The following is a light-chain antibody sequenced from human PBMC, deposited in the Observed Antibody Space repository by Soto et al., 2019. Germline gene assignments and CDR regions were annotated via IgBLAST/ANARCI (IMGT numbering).Light chain of an antibody. CDR3: QQYASSWT. CDR2: GAS. CDR1: QSVRTS. Sequence: ERVMTQSPATLSVSPGERATLSCRASQSVRTSLAWYQQTPGQAPRLLIYGASTRATGIPDRFRGSGSGTEFTLTVSSLQSEDFASYYCQQYASSWTFGQGTKV. V-gene: IGKV3-15*01. J-gene: IGKJ1*01.